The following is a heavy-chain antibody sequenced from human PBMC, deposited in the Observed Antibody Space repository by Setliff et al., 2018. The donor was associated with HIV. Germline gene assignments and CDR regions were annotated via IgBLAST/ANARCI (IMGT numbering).Heavy chain of an antibody. CDR1: GYTFASFG. J-gene: IGHJ4*02. CDR2: IGGDNGIP. V-gene: IGHV1-18*01. D-gene: IGHD6-6*01. Sequence: GASVKVSCKAPGYTFASFGISWVRQAPGQGPEWVGWIGGDNGIPSYAQKLRDRVTLTADTSTKTVFMELRSLRSDDTAVYYCARGMDDSRSSVWYYWGQGTLVTVSS. CDR3: ARGMDDSRSSVWYY.